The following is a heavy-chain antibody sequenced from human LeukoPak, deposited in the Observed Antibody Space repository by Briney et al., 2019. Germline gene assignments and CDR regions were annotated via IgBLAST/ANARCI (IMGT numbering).Heavy chain of an antibody. J-gene: IGHJ4*02. CDR1: GDTFTTSH. V-gene: IGHV1-46*01. CDR2: INPSGGST. D-gene: IGHD2-8*02. Sequence: ASVKVSCKASGDTFTTSHMHWVRQAPGQGLEWMGKINPSGGSTTYARQFQGRVSMTRDLSMSTIYMELSSLRSEDTAVYYCVRNLMQFTGLAYWGQGTLVTVSS. CDR3: VRNLMQFTGLAY.